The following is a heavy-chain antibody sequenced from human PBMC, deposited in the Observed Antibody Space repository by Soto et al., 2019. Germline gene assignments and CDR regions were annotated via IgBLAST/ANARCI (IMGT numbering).Heavy chain of an antibody. Sequence: SQTLSLTCAISGDSVSSNSAAWNWIRQSPSRGLEWLGRTYYRSKWYNEYAVSVKSRITINSDTSKNQFSLQLNSVTPEDTAVYYCARAGTYSSSAIDYWGQGTLVTVSS. CDR3: ARAGTYSSSAIDY. J-gene: IGHJ4*02. CDR2: TYYRSKWYN. CDR1: GDSVSSNSAA. V-gene: IGHV6-1*01. D-gene: IGHD6-6*01.